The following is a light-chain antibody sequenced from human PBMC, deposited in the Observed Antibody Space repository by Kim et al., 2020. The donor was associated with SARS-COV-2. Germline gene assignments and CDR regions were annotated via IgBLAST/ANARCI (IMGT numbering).Light chain of an antibody. CDR3: QSYDSSIPWV. CDR1: SGSIASNY. Sequence: TVTISCTGSSGSIASNYVQWYQQRPGCAPTTVIFEDNQRPSGVPDRFSGSIDSSSNSASLTISGLKTEDEADYYCQSYDSSIPWVFGGGTQLTVL. J-gene: IGLJ3*02. CDR2: EDN. V-gene: IGLV6-57*02.